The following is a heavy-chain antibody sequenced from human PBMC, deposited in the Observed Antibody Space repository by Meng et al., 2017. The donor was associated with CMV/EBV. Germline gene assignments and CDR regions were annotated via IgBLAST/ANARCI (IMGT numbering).Heavy chain of an antibody. CDR2: INPSGNT. Sequence: SGYHWGWNRHPPRKGLEGNGEINPSGNTNHNPSLKSRVTISVDTSKNQFSLKLSSVTAADTAVYYCARGDYYDSSGYYLRTLFDYWGQGTLVTVSS. V-gene: IGHV4-34*01. D-gene: IGHD3-22*01. J-gene: IGHJ4*02. CDR3: ARGDYYDSSGYYLRTLFDY. CDR1: SGYH.